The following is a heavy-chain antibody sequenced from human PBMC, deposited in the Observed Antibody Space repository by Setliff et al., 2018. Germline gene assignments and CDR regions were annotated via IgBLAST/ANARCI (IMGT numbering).Heavy chain of an antibody. D-gene: IGHD3-16*01. J-gene: IGHJ4*02. Sequence: ASVKVSCKASGYTFVSYALHWVRQAPGQRLQWMGWINPASGNTKYSQEFQGRVTITRDTSATTVYMELSSLRSDDMAVYYCARKGPNSSSHVFGYWGQGTLVTVSS. V-gene: IGHV1-3*03. CDR1: GYTFVSYA. CDR2: INPASGNT. CDR3: ARKGPNSSSHVFGY.